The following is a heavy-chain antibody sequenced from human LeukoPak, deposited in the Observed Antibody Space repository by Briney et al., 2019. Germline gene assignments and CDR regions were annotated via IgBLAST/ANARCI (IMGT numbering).Heavy chain of an antibody. D-gene: IGHD6-13*01. V-gene: IGHV4-39*07. Sequence: PSETLSLTCTVSGGSISSSSYYWGWIRQPPGKGLEWIGSIYYSGSTYYNPSLKSRVTISVDTSKNQFSLKLSSVTAADTAVYYCARSYSSSRYLETWGQGTLVTVSS. CDR3: ARSYSSSRYLET. CDR2: IYYSGST. J-gene: IGHJ5*02. CDR1: GGSISSSSYY.